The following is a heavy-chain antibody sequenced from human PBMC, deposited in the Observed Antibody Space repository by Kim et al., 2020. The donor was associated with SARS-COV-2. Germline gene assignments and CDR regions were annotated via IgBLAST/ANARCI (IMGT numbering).Heavy chain of an antibody. J-gene: IGHJ4*02. CDR3: ARHDGCSSTSCYPGYFDY. V-gene: IGHV4-39*01. Sequence: KSRVTISVDTSKNQFSLKLSSVTAADTAVYYCARHDGCSSTSCYPGYFDYWGQGTLVTVSS. D-gene: IGHD2-2*01.